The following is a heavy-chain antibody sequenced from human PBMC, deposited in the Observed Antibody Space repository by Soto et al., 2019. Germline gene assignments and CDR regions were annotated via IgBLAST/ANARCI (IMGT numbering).Heavy chain of an antibody. Sequence: SEPLSLTCAVSVGSISSGGYSWSWIRQPPGKGLEWIGYIYHSGSTYYNPSLKSRVTISVDRSKNQFSLKLSSVTAADTAVYYCGKASSHYGSGSYYTNDYWGQGTLVTVSS. J-gene: IGHJ4*02. CDR3: GKASSHYGSGSYYTNDY. V-gene: IGHV4-30-2*01. CDR2: IYHSGST. CDR1: VGSISSGGYS. D-gene: IGHD3-10*01.